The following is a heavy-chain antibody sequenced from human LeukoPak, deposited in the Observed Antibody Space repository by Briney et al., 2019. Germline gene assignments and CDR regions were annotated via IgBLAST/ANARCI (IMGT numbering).Heavy chain of an antibody. CDR1: GGSVSSGNSY. D-gene: IGHD4-23*01. V-gene: IGHV4-61*01. J-gene: IGHJ5*02. CDR2: IYYSGST. Sequence: SETLSLTCTVSGGSVSSGNSYWNRIRQPPGKGLEWIGYIYYSGSTNYNPSLKSQVTMSIDTSKNQFSLRLSSVTAADTAIYYCAREYSGRFDPWGQGTLVTVSS. CDR3: AREYSGRFDP.